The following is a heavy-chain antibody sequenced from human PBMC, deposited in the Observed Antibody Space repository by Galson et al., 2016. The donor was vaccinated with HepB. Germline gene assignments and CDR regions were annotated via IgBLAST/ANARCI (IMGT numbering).Heavy chain of an antibody. CDR3: ARIEGPGSY. V-gene: IGHV2-70*04. D-gene: IGHD3-10*01. J-gene: IGHJ6*04. CDR2: IDRDEDK. CDR1: GFSLSTSGMR. Sequence: PVLVKPTQTLTLTRTFSGFSLSTSGMRVSWIRQSSGKALEWLARIDRDEDKFYSTSLKTRLTISKDISKNQVVLTMTNMDPVDTATYYCARIEGPGSYWGKGTTVTVSS.